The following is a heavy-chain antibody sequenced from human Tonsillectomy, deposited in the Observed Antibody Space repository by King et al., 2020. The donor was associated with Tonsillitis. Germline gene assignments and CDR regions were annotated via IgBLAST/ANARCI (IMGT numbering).Heavy chain of an antibody. CDR1: GGSISSSSYY. D-gene: IGHD3-10*01. V-gene: IGHV4-39*01. Sequence: QLQESGPGLVKPSETLSLTCTVSGGSISSSSYYWGWIRQPPGKGLEWIGSIYYSGSTYYNPSLKSRVTISVDTSKNQFSLKLCSVTAADTAVYYCAGNPYYYGSGSSSDFDYWGQGTLVTVSS. CDR2: IYYSGST. CDR3: AGNPYYYGSGSSSDFDY. J-gene: IGHJ4*02.